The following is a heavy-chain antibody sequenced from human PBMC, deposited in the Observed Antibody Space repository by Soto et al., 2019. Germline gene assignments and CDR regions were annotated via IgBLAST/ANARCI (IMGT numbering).Heavy chain of an antibody. J-gene: IGHJ4*02. CDR2: IYYSGST. CDR3: ARDEIGGKNAFDY. Sequence: SSETLSLTXTVSGGSISSGDYYWSWIRQPPGKGLEWIGYIYYSGSTYYNPSLKSRVTISVDTSKNQFSLKLSSVTAADTAVYYCARDEIGGKNAFDYWGQGTLVTVSS. D-gene: IGHD3-16*01. V-gene: IGHV4-30-4*01. CDR1: GGSISSGDYY.